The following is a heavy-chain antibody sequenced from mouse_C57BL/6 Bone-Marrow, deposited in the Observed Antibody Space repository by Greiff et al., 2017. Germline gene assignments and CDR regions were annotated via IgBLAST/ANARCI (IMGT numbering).Heavy chain of an antibody. D-gene: IGHD1-1*01. Sequence: EVHLVESGGGLVKPGGSLKLSCAASGFTFSSYAMSWVRQTPEKRLEWVATISDGGSYTYYPDNVKGRFTISRDNAKNNLYLQMSHLKSEDTAMYYCARDYDGSSSPFDYRGQGTTLTVSS. J-gene: IGHJ2*01. CDR2: ISDGGSYT. CDR3: ARDYDGSSSPFDY. V-gene: IGHV5-4*01. CDR1: GFTFSSYA.